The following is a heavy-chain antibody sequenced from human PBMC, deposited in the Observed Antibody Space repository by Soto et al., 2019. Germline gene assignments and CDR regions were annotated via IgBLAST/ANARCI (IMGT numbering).Heavy chain of an antibody. CDR2: ISYDGSNK. J-gene: IGHJ4*02. D-gene: IGHD4-17*01. CDR3: AKGGGNYGNYFDY. Sequence: PGGSLRLSCAASGFTFSSYGMHWVRQAPGKGLEWVAVISYDGSNKYYADSVKGRFTISRDNSKNTLYLQMNSLRAEDTAVYYCAKGGGNYGNYFDYWGPGPLVTVS. CDR1: GFTFSSYG. V-gene: IGHV3-30*18.